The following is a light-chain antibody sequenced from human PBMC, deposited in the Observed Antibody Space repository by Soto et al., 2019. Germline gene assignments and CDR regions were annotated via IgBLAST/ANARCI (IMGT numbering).Light chain of an antibody. CDR2: YDS. V-gene: IGLV3-21*04. J-gene: IGLJ2*01. CDR1: NIGSKS. CDR3: QVWDSSSDHPGVV. Sequence: SYELTQPPSVSVAPGKTARITCGGTNIGSKSVHWYQQKPGQAPVLVIYYDSDRPSGIPERFSGSNSGNTATLTFSRVEAGDEADYYCQVWDSSSDHPGVVFGGGTKLTAL.